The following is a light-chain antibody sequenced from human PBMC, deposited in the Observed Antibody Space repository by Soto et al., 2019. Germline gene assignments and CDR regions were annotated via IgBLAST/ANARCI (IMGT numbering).Light chain of an antibody. Sequence: QAVVTQEPSLTVSPGGTVTLTCGSSTGAVTSNHHPYWFQQKAGQAPRTLTYDTSNNHSWTPDRFSGYLLGDKAALTLSGAQPEDEAQYYCLLSYNAARVFGGGTKVTVL. J-gene: IGLJ2*01. CDR1: TGAVTSNHH. CDR2: DTS. CDR3: LLSYNAARV. V-gene: IGLV7-46*01.